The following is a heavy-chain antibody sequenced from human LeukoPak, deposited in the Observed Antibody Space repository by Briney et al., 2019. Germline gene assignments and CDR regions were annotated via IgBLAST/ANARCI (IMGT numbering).Heavy chain of an antibody. CDR1: GESLSGYY. CDR3: AKGMGVGFDY. Sequence: PSETLSLTCAVNGESLSGYYWSWIRQPPGKGLEWIGEINHSGSTNYNPSLKSRVTISVDTSKNQFSLKLSSVTAADTAVYYCAKGMGVGFDYWGQGTLVTVSS. V-gene: IGHV4-34*01. D-gene: IGHD3-10*01. J-gene: IGHJ4*02. CDR2: INHSGST.